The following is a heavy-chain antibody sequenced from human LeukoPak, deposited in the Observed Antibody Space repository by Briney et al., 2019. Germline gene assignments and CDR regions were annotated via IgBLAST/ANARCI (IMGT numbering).Heavy chain of an antibody. D-gene: IGHD3-22*01. Sequence: SQTLSLTRTLSGGSISSGDYYWSWTRHPPGKGLGWLAYMYYIASTNYNPSLKNRVTSSAETSKNQLSLKLSSVTAADTAVYYCARPYYYDSRIDPWGQGILVTVSS. CDR3: ARPYYYDSRIDP. CDR1: GGSISSGDYY. J-gene: IGHJ5*02. V-gene: IGHV4-30-4*01. CDR2: MYYIAST.